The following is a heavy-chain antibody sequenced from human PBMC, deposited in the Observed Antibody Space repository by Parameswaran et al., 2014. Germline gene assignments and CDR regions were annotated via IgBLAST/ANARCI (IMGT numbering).Heavy chain of an antibody. CDR2: IYYSGST. V-gene: IGHV4-59*01. Sequence: RWIRQPPGKGLEWIGYIYYSGSTNYNPSLKSRVTISVDTSKNQFSLKLSSVTAADTAVYYCARVFTTRAGGRYGMDVWGQGTTVTVSS. CDR3: ARVFTTRAGGRYGMDV. D-gene: IGHD3-16*01. J-gene: IGHJ6*02.